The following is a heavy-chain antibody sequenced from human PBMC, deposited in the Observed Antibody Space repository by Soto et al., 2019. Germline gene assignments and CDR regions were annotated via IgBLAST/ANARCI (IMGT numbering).Heavy chain of an antibody. CDR3: SKVCSLPEFGLSPPPTYFDY. J-gene: IGHJ4*02. Sequence: VPMRLSWTVSEFTFGSHAMSWVRKDTGKGLEWLSAISGSGGSTYYADSVKGRFTISRANSKNTLYLQMNSLRAENTAVYYRSKVCSLPEFGLSPPPTYFDYWGQGTLVTVSS. V-gene: IGHV3-23*01. CDR2: ISGSGGST. CDR1: EFTFGSHA. D-gene: IGHD2-2*01.